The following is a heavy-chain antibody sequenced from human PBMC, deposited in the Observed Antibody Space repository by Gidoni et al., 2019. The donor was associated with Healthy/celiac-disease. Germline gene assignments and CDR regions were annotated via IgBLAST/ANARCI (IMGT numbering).Heavy chain of an antibody. Sequence: EVQLVESGGGLVKPGGSLRLYCAASGFTFSNAWMSWVSQAPWKGLEWFVRMKSKTDGGTTDYAAPVKGRFTISRDDSKNTLYLQMNSLKTEDTAVYYCTTELVPAALWGAFDIWGQGTMVTVSS. CDR2: MKSKTDGGTT. D-gene: IGHD2-2*01. CDR1: GFTFSNAW. J-gene: IGHJ3*02. CDR3: TTELVPAALWGAFDI. V-gene: IGHV3-15*01.